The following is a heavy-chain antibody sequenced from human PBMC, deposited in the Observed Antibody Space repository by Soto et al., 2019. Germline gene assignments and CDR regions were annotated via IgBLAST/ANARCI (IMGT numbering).Heavy chain of an antibody. V-gene: IGHV5-10-1*01. D-gene: IGHD2-15*01. CDR3: ARGRWYFDY. CDR1: GYTLTNYW. J-gene: IGHJ4*02. CDR2: MDPSDSYI. Sequence: PGESLKISCKGSGYTLTNYWITWVRQMPGKGLEWMGRMDPSDSYINYNPSFEGHVTISLDKSINTAYLQWYSLEASDTAMYYCARGRWYFDYWGQGVPVTVSS.